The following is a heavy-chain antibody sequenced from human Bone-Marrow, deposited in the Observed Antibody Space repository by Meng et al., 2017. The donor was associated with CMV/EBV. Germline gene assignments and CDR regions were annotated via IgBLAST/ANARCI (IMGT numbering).Heavy chain of an antibody. D-gene: IGHD6-13*01. V-gene: IGHV3-7*01. CDR1: GFTFGSYW. Sequence: GESLKISCVASGFTFGSYWMTWVRQAPGKGLEWVANINRDGSGKYYVGSVRGRFTISRDNAKNSLYLQMNSLRAEDTAVYYCARGMVGSRGYLSYWGQGTLVTVSS. CDR3: ARGMVGSRGYLSY. CDR2: INRDGSGK. J-gene: IGHJ4*02.